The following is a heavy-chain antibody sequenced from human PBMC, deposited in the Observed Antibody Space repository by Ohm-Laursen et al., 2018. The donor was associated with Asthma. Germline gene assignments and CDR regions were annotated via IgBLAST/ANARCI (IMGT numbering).Heavy chain of an antibody. CDR2: ISSSGSTI. CDR1: GFTFSDYY. CDR3: VRELIEVQGVALYYNYGMDV. Sequence: GSLRLSCTASGFTFSDYYMSWIRQAPGKGLEWVSYISSSGSTIYYADSVKGRFTISRDNAKNSLYLQMNSLRAEDTAVYYCVRELIEVQGVALYYNYGMDVWGQGTTVTVSS. D-gene: IGHD3-10*01. V-gene: IGHV3-11*04. J-gene: IGHJ6*02.